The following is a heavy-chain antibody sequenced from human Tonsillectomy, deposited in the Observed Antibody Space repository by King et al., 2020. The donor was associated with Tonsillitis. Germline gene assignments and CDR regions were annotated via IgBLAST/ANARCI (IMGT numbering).Heavy chain of an antibody. D-gene: IGHD3-22*01. CDR1: GFSVDSHY. CDR3: AREAYYDSSGYVLVRGGYFDL. Sequence: VQLVESGGGLIQPGGSLRLSCEASGFSVDSHYMSWVRQAPGKGLELVSVIYSGSNTYSADSVKGRFIISTDNSENTLFLQMNSLRAEDTAVYYCAREAYYDSSGYVLVRGGYFDLWSRGTLVTVST. V-gene: IGHV3-53*01. CDR2: IYSGSNT. J-gene: IGHJ2*01.